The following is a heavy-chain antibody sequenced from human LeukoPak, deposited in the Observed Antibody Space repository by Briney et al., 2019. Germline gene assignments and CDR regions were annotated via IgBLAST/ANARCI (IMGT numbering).Heavy chain of an antibody. CDR2: ISGSGGST. D-gene: IGHD2-15*01. CDR1: GFTFSSYA. J-gene: IGHJ4*02. V-gene: IGHV3-23*01. CDR3: AGVRDIVVVVAADFDY. Sequence: GSLRLSCAASGFTFSSYAMSWVRQAPGKGLEWVSAISGSGGSTYYADSVKGRFTISRDNSKNTLYLQMNSLRAEDTAVYYCAGVRDIVVVVAADFDYWGQGTLVTVSS.